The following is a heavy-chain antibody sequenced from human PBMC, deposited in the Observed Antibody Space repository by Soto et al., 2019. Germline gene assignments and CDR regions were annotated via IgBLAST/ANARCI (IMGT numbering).Heavy chain of an antibody. J-gene: IGHJ6*02. CDR3: ARRSEHYYYYGMDV. V-gene: IGHV3-33*01. Sequence: SGGSLRLSCAASGFTFSSYGMHWVRQAPGKGLEWVAVIWYDGSNKYYADSVKGRFTISRDNSKNTLYLQMNSLRAEDTAVYYCARRSEHYYYYGMDVWGQGTTVTVSS. CDR2: IWYDGSNK. CDR1: GFTFSSYG.